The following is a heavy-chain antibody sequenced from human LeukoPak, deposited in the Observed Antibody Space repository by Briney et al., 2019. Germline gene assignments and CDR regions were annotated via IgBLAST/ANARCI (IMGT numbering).Heavy chain of an antibody. D-gene: IGHD5-12*01. V-gene: IGHV1-69*05. CDR3: ARYSGYDYVGYFDY. Sequence: ASVKVSCKASGGTFSSYAISWVRQAPGQGLEWMGGIIPIFGTASYAQKFQGRVTITTDESTGTAYMELSSLRSEDTAVYYCARYSGYDYVGYFDYWGQGTLVTVSS. CDR1: GGTFSSYA. J-gene: IGHJ4*02. CDR2: IIPIFGTA.